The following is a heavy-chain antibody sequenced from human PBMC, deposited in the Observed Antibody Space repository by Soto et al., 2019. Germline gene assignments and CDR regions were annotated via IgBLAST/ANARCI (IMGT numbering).Heavy chain of an antibody. CDR1: GYAFTSYY. CDR3: ARGSAAAAGLDHAFDI. V-gene: IGHV1-46*01. J-gene: IGHJ3*02. CDR2: INPSGGST. D-gene: IGHD6-13*01. Sequence: ASVKVSCKASGYAFTSYYMHWVRQAPGQGLEWMGIINPSGGSTSYAQKFQGRVTMTRDTSTSTVYMELSSLRSEDTAVYYCARGSAAAAGLDHAFDIWGQGTMVTVPS.